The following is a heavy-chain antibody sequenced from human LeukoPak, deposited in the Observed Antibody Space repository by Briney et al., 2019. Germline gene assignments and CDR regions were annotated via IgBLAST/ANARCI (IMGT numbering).Heavy chain of an antibody. CDR2: IKTNTGNP. D-gene: IGHD3-22*01. Sequence: ASVKVSRTASGYTFTIYAMNWVRQAPGQGLEWVGWIKTNTGNPSYAQGFTGRFVFSLDTSVSTVYLQISSLKAEDTAVYYCGVITPYKDAFDIWGEGTMVTVSS. CDR1: GYTFTIYA. V-gene: IGHV7-4-1*02. J-gene: IGHJ3*02. CDR3: GVITPYKDAFDI.